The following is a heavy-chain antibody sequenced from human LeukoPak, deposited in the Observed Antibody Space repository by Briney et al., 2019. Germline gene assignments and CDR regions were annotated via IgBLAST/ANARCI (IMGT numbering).Heavy chain of an antibody. CDR2: MYFSGNT. CDR3: ARAQALGATTGSLGP. J-gene: IGHJ4*02. V-gene: IGHV4-39*07. D-gene: IGHD1-26*01. Sequence: SETLSLTCTVSGDSISSGSYYWGWIRQPPGKGLEWIGSMYFSGNTYYNPSLKSRVTISVDTSKNQFSLKLSSVTAAGTAVYYCARAQALGATTGSLGPWGQGTLVTVSS. CDR1: GDSISSGSYY.